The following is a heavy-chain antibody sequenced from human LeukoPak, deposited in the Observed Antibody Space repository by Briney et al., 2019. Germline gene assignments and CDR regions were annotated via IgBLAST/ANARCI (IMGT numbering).Heavy chain of an antibody. J-gene: IGHJ4*02. Sequence: GGSLRLSCAGSGFSFSSHGMNWVRQAPGKGLEWVAGISPSGDIKYYTDSVRGRFTISRDNSKNTLYLQMNSLRAEDTAVYYCARRERHLLHIDYWGQGTLVTVSS. D-gene: IGHD2-15*01. CDR3: ARRERHLLHIDY. CDR2: ISPSGDIK. CDR1: GFSFSSHG. V-gene: IGHV3-23*01.